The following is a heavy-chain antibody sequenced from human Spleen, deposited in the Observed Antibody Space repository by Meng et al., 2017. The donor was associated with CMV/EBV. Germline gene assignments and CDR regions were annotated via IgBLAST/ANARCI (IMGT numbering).Heavy chain of an antibody. V-gene: IGHV3-30*02. J-gene: IGHJ4*02. D-gene: IGHD3-3*01. Sequence: GGSLRLSCAASGFTFSSFGMHWVRQAPGKGLEWVAFIRYDGSNKYYADSVKGRFTFSRDNSENTLYLQMNSLRAEDTAVYYCAKGSGSSRVRFLEWSFMGDYWGQGTLVTVSS. CDR1: GFTFSSFG. CDR2: IRYDGSNK. CDR3: AKGSGSSRVRFLEWSFMGDY.